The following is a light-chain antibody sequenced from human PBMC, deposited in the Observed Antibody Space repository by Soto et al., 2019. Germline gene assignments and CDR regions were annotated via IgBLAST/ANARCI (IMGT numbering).Light chain of an antibody. J-gene: IGKJ3*01. V-gene: IGKV1-39*01. CDR2: TTS. CDR1: QNISNS. Sequence: DIQMTQSPSSLSASVGDRVAITCRASQNISNSLNWFQQKPGKAPNLLIYTTSSLQSGVPSSFSGSGSGTDFTLTISSLQPEDFATYYCQQSYSTPFTFGPGTKVDIK. CDR3: QQSYSTPFT.